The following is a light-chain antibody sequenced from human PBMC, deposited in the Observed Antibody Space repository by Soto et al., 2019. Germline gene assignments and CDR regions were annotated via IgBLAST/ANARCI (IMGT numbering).Light chain of an antibody. CDR3: QQRRNWPLT. V-gene: IGKV3-11*01. CDR2: DAS. Sequence: EIVLTQFPATLSLSPGERGTLSCGASQSVSSYLAWYQQKPGQAPRLLIYDASNRATGIPARFSGSGSGTDFTLTISSLEPEDFAVYYCQQRRNWPLTFGPGTKVDIK. CDR1: QSVSSY. J-gene: IGKJ3*01.